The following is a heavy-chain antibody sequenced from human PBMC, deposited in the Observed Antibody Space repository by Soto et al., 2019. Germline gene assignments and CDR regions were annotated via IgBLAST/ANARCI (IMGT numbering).Heavy chain of an antibody. CDR1: GGTFSSYV. D-gene: IGHD2-8*01. Sequence: QVQAVQSGAEVKKPGSSVKVSCKASGGTFSSYVISWVRQAPGQGLEWMGRIIPIFGTADYAQKFQGRVTITADESTSTAYMELSSLRSEDTAVYYCSNESGRTRGMDVWGQVTTITVSS. J-gene: IGHJ6*02. CDR3: SNESGRTRGMDV. CDR2: IIPIFGTA. V-gene: IGHV1-69*18.